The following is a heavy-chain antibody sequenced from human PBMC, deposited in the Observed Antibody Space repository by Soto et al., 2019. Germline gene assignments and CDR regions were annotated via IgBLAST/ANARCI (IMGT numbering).Heavy chain of an antibody. CDR3: ARLTISLVRGVPNWFDP. D-gene: IGHD3-10*01. V-gene: IGHV4-59*08. J-gene: IGHJ5*02. Sequence: SETLSLTCSVSGYSIRSYYWSWIRQPPGKGLEWIGHIYYSGSTNYNSSLKSRVTISVDTSKNQFSLKLSSVTAADTAVYYCARLTISLVRGVPNWFDPWGHGTLVTVS. CDR2: IYYSGST. CDR1: GYSIRSYY.